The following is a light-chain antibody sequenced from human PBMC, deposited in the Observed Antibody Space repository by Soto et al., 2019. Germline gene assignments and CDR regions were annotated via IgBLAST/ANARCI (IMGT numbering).Light chain of an antibody. J-gene: IGLJ2*01. CDR3: GTWDSSLSAPL. CDR1: SSNIGNKH. CDR2: DNN. V-gene: IGLV1-51*01. Sequence: QSVLTQPPSVSAAPGQKVTISCSGSSSNIGNKHVSWYQHVPGTAPKLLIYDNNKRPSGAPDRFSGSKSGTSATLGITGLQTGDEADYYCGTWDSSLSAPLFGGGTQLTVL.